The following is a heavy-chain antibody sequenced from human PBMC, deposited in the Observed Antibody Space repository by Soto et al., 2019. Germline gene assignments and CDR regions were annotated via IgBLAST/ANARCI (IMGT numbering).Heavy chain of an antibody. Sequence: GESLKISCKGSGYSFTSYWISWVRQMPGKGLEWMGRIDPSDSYTNYSPSFHGHVTISVDKSINTAYLQWSSLKASDTAMYYCARRHYGSGSYSRWGQGTLVTVSS. V-gene: IGHV5-10-1*01. CDR3: ARRHYGSGSYSR. D-gene: IGHD3-10*01. CDR2: IDPSDSYT. CDR1: GYSFTSYW. J-gene: IGHJ4*02.